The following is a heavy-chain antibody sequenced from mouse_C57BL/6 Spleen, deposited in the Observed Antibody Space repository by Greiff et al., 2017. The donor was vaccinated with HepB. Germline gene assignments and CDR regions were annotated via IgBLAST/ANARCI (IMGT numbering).Heavy chain of an antibody. V-gene: IGHV2-2*01. CDR1: GFSLTSYG. J-gene: IGHJ1*03. CDR2: IWSGGST. Sequence: VQLQESGPGLVQPSQSLSITCTVSGFSLTSYGVHWVRQSPGKGLEWLGVIWSGGSTDYNAAFISRLSIRKDNSKSQVFFKMNSRQADDTAIYYCARNEGWLLRYFDVWGTGTTVTVSS. D-gene: IGHD2-3*01. CDR3: ARNEGWLLRYFDV.